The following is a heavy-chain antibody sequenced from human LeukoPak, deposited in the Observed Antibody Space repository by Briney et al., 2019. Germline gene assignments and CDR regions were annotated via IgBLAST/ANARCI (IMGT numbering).Heavy chain of an antibody. J-gene: IGHJ3*02. CDR1: GFTFSSFG. D-gene: IGHD2-2*02. Sequence: PGRSLRLSCAASGFTFSSFGMHWVRQAPGKGLEWIGEINHSGSTNYNPSLKSRVTISVDTSKNQFSLKLSSVTAADTAVYYCARPNIVVVPAAIMDDAFDIWGQGTMVTVSS. V-gene: IGHV4-34*01. CDR3: ARPNIVVVPAAIMDDAFDI. CDR2: INHSGST.